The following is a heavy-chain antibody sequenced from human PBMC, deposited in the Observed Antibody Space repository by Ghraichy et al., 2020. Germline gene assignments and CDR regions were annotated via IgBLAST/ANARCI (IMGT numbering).Heavy chain of an antibody. D-gene: IGHD4-17*01. CDR3: ARVGYGDYLDAFDI. J-gene: IGHJ3*02. Sequence: SETLSLTCTVSGGSISSYYWSWIRQPPGKGLEWIGYIYYSGSTNYNPSLKSRVTISVDTSKNQFSLKLSSVTAADTAVYYCARVGYGDYLDAFDIWGQGTMVTVSS. CDR1: GGSISSYY. V-gene: IGHV4-59*01. CDR2: IYYSGST.